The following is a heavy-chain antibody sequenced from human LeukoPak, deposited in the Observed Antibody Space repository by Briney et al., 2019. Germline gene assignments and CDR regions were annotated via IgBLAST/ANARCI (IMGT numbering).Heavy chain of an antibody. CDR1: GYTFTSYG. Sequence: ASVKVSCKASGYTFTSYGISWVRQAPGQGLEWMGWISAYNGNTNYAQKLQGRVTMTTDTSTSTAYMELRSLRSDDTAVYYCAREPPYYDFWSGYYTGYYYGMDVWGQGTTVTVSS. CDR3: AREPPYYDFWSGYYTGYYYGMDV. D-gene: IGHD3-3*01. J-gene: IGHJ6*02. V-gene: IGHV1-18*01. CDR2: ISAYNGNT.